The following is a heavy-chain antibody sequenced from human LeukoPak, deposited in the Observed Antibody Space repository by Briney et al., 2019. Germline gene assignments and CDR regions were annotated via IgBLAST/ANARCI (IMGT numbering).Heavy chain of an antibody. J-gene: IGHJ3*01. CDR1: GGSISSGGFY. CDR3: ARGTAVITSDAFDL. Sequence: PSQTLSLTCTVSGGSISSGGFYWTWIRQHPGKGLEWIAYIYYSGSTFYNPSPKSRVTLSVDTSKNQFSLKLRSVTAADTAVYYCARGTAVITSDAFDLWGQGTMVTVSS. D-gene: IGHD3-22*01. V-gene: IGHV4-31*03. CDR2: IYYSGST.